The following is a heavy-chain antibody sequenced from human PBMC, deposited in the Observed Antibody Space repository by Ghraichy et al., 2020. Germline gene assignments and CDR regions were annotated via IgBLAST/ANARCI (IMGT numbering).Heavy chain of an antibody. CDR1: GFTFSSYW. D-gene: IGHD3-9*01. Sequence: GESLNISCAASGFTFSSYWMSWVRQAPGKGLEWVANIKQDGSEKYYVDSVKGRFTISRDNAKNSLYLQMNSLRAEDTAVYYCARARYFDWLSLDYWGQGTLVTVSS. J-gene: IGHJ4*02. CDR2: IKQDGSEK. CDR3: ARARYFDWLSLDY. V-gene: IGHV3-7*03.